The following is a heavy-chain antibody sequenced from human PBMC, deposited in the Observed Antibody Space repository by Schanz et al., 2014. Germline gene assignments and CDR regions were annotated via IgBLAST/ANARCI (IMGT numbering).Heavy chain of an antibody. V-gene: IGHV1-46*01. CDR2: INPSSGTT. D-gene: IGHD3-3*01. J-gene: IGHJ6*03. CDR3: ASGEARVTSSGVVIVPMNV. Sequence: QVQLVQSGAEVKKPGVSVKVSCKASGYTFTTYYIHWVRQAPGQGLKWMGKINPSSGTTRIAQNFQGRLTVTRDTSTSTVNMELSSLRSEDTAVFFCASGEARVTSSGVVIVPMNVWGKGTTVTVSS. CDR1: GYTFTTYY.